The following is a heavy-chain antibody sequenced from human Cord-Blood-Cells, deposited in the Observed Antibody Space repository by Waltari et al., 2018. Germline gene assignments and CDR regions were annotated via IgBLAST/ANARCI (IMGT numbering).Heavy chain of an antibody. CDR1: GGPFSGYY. Sequence: QVHLQQWGAGLLKPSETLSLTCPVYGGPFSGYYRSWIRQPPGKGLEWIGEINHSGSTNYNPSLKSRVTISVDTSKNQFSLKLSSVTAADTAVYYCARGCGGDCFDYWGQGTLVTVSS. CDR3: ARGCGGDCFDY. CDR2: INHSGST. V-gene: IGHV4-34*01. D-gene: IGHD2-21*01. J-gene: IGHJ4*02.